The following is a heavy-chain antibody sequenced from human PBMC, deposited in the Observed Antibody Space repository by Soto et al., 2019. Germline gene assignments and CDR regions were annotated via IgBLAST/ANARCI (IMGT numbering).Heavy chain of an antibody. CDR3: ATWRGSSWFDY. D-gene: IGHD6-13*01. J-gene: IGHJ4*02. V-gene: IGHV4-61*08. Sequence: SETLSLTCTFSGASVNSGGYYWSCVRQLPGKGLEWIGYIYYSGSTNYNPSLRSRVTISLDTSKNQFSLKLSSVTAADTAMYYCATWRGSSWFDYWGQGTQVTVSS. CDR2: IYYSGST. CDR1: GASVNSGGYY.